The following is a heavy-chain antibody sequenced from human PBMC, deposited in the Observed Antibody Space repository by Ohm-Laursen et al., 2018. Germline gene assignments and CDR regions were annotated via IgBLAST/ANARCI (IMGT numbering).Heavy chain of an antibody. Sequence: SLRLSCSASGFIFSDFYINWVRQAPGKGLEWVSYVDGTGSTTDYTASVKGRFTISRDNAKNSVYLQMNSLRAEDTAVYYCARGQYSMGHWGQGTLVTVSS. D-gene: IGHD6-13*01. J-gene: IGHJ4*02. CDR3: ARGQYSMGH. CDR1: GFIFSDFY. CDR2: VDGTGSTT. V-gene: IGHV3-11*01.